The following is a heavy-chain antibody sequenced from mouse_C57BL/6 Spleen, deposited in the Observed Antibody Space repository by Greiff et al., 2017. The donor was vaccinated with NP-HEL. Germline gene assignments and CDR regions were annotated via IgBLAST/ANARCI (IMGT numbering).Heavy chain of an antibody. V-gene: IGHV3-6*01. D-gene: IGHD1-1*01. J-gene: IGHJ2*01. CDR1: GYSITSGYY. CDR3: ARDYYGSSHHFDY. CDR2: ISYDGSN. Sequence: EVKLMESGPGLVKPSQSLSLTCSVTGYSITSGYYWNWIRQFPGNKLEWMGYISYDGSNNYNPSLKNRISITRDTSKNQFFLKLNSVTTEDTATYYCARDYYGSSHHFDYWGQGTTLTVSS.